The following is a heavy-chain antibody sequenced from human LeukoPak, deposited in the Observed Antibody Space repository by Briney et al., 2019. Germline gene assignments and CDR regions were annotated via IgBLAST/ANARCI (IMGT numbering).Heavy chain of an antibody. CDR1: GGSISSSSYY. D-gene: IGHD3-9*01. CDR3: ARGRDILTGYYDYYYYYMDV. Sequence: SETLSLTCTVSGGSISSSSYYWGWIRQPPGKGLEWIGSIYYSGSTYYNPSLKGRVTISVDTSKNQFSLKLSSVTAADTAVYYCARGRDILTGYYDYYYYYMDVWDKGTTVTVSS. V-gene: IGHV4-39*07. J-gene: IGHJ6*03. CDR2: IYYSGST.